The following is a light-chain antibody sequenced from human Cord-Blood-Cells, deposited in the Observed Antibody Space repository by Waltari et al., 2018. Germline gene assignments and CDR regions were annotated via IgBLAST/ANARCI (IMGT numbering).Light chain of an antibody. CDR1: QSISSY. J-gene: IGKJ2*01. Sequence: DTHMTESPSSLSASVGDRVTITCRASQSISSYLYWYQQQPGKAPKLLIYAASSLKSGVPSRFSGSGSGTDFTLTISSLQPEDFATYYCQQSYSTPYTFGQGTKLEIK. V-gene: IGKV1-39*01. CDR2: AAS. CDR3: QQSYSTPYT.